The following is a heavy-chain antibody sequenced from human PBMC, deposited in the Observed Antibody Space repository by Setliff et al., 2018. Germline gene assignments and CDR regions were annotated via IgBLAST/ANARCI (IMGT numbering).Heavy chain of an antibody. CDR2: IHYSGNT. V-gene: IGHV4-59*12. J-gene: IGHJ4*02. D-gene: IGHD6-6*01. CDR1: DVSISGYY. CDR3: ARELVATWRGYSSSSPRYYFDN. Sequence: PSETLSLTCTVSDVSISGYYWSWIRQPPGKGLEWIGYIHYSGNTNYQPSLKSRVTISGDTSKNQFSLKLSSVTAADTAVYYCARELVATWRGYSSSSPRYYFDNWGQGTLVTVSS.